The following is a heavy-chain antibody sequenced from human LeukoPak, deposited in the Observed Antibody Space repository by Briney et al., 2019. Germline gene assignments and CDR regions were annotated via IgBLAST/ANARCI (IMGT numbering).Heavy chain of an antibody. J-gene: IGHJ4*02. D-gene: IGHD6-13*01. CDR1: GGSISSGGFY. CDR3: ARGTGYSSSWYRLDY. V-gene: IGHV4-31*03. CDR2: MYYSGST. Sequence: SETLSLTCTVSGGSISSGGFYWSWIRQHPGKGLEWIGTMYYSGSTYYNPSLKSRVTISVDTSKNQFSLKLSSVTAADTAVYYCARGTGYSSSWYRLDYWGQGTLVTVSS.